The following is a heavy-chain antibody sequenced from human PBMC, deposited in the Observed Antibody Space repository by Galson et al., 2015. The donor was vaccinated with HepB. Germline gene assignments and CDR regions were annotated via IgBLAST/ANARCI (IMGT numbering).Heavy chain of an antibody. CDR2: INWNDDK. V-gene: IGHV2-5*01. CDR1: GFSLSTREET. Sequence: PALVKPTQTITLTCTFSGFSLSTREETVDWIRQPPGKALEWLALINWNDDKRYSPYLESRLSIAGDTSKNQVLLTMTNMDPADTATYYCAHRYTNSPFDYWGQGTLVTVSS. J-gene: IGHJ4*02. D-gene: IGHD2-2*02. CDR3: AHRYTNSPFDY.